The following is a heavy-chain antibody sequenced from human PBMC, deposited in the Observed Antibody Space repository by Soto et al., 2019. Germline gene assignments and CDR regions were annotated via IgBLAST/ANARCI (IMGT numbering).Heavy chain of an antibody. CDR1: GGTFNVYT. J-gene: IGHJ3*01. CDR2: IIPMLAIT. Sequence: QVQLVQSGAEVKKPGSSVKVSCKASGGTFNVYTIIWVRQAPGQGLEWMGRIIPMLAITNYAQRFQGRVTLTADTSRPTAYMELGALTSVDTAVYSCALGSCSGETFDLWGQGTLVTVSS. V-gene: IGHV1-69*02. CDR3: ALGSCSGETFDL. D-gene: IGHD6-13*01.